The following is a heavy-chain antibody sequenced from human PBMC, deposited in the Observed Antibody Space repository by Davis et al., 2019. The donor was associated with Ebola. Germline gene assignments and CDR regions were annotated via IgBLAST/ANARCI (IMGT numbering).Heavy chain of an antibody. CDR2: ISYDGSNK. D-gene: IGHD6-13*01. Sequence: GGSLRLSCAASGFTFSSYGMHWVRQAPGKGLEWVAVISYDGSNKYYADSVKGRFTISRDNAKNSLYLQMNSLRAEDTAVYYCARVGTPAAGIGALGYWGQGTLVTVSS. J-gene: IGHJ4*02. CDR1: GFTFSSYG. V-gene: IGHV3-30*03. CDR3: ARVGTPAAGIGALGY.